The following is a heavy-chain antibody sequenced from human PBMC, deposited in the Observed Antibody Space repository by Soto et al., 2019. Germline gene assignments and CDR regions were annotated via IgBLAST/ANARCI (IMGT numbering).Heavy chain of an antibody. Sequence: GGSLRLSCAASGFTFSSYAMSWVRQAPGKGLEWVSAISGSGGSTYYADSVKGRFTISRDNSKNTLYLQMNSLRAEDTAVYYCAKSLWSYEYYYYGMDVWGQGTTVTVSS. J-gene: IGHJ6*02. CDR1: GFTFSSYA. D-gene: IGHD5-12*01. V-gene: IGHV3-23*01. CDR3: AKSLWSYEYYYYGMDV. CDR2: ISGSGGST.